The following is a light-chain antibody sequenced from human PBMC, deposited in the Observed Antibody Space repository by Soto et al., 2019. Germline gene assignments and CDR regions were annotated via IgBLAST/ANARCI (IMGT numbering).Light chain of an antibody. CDR3: ETWDTSLSAGV. CDR2: DNN. CDR1: TSNIGNTY. V-gene: IGLV1-51*01. Sequence: QSVLTQPPSVSAAPGQKVTISCSGGTSNIGNTYVSWYQQLPGTAPKLVIYDNNKRPSGIPDRFSGSKSGTSATLGITGLQTGDEADYYCETWDTSLSAGVFGGGTKLTVL. J-gene: IGLJ2*01.